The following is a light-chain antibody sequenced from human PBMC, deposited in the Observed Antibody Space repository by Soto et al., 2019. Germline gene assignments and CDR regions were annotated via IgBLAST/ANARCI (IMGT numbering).Light chain of an antibody. CDR2: GTS. Sequence: VLSQSPGRLSLSPGERATLSCRASQSVPSTYFAWYQQKSGQPPRLLISGTSNRATGTPDRFSGSGSGRDFTLTISRLEPEDFAVYFCQQFGNSPWTFGQGTKVEI. CDR1: QSVPSTY. CDR3: QQFGNSPWT. V-gene: IGKV3-20*01. J-gene: IGKJ1*01.